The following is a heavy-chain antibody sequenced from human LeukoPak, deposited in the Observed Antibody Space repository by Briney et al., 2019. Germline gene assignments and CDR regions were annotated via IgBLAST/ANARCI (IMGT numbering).Heavy chain of an antibody. V-gene: IGHV4-59*01. D-gene: IGHD3-9*01. CDR3: ARAWGNYDILTGYYDH. CDR2: IYYSGST. CDR1: GGSISSYY. J-gene: IGHJ4*02. Sequence: SETLSLTCTVSGGSISSYYWSWIRQPPGKGLEWIGYIYYSGSTNYNPSLKSRVTISVDTSKNQFSLKLSSVTAADTAVYYCARAWGNYDILTGYYDHWGQGTLVTVSS.